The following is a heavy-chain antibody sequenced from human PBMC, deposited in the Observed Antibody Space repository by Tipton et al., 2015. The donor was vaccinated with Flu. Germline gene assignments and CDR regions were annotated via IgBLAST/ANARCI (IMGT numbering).Heavy chain of an antibody. CDR2: IYYSGST. D-gene: IGHD2-8*01. Sequence: TLSLTCTVSGGSISSYNWSWIRQPPGKGLEWIGYIYYSGSTNYNPSLKSRVTISVDTSKNQFSLNLTSVTAADTAVFYCARHMNGGTRRAYDFWGQGTLVTVSS. CDR3: ARHMNGGTRRAYDF. CDR1: GGSISSYN. J-gene: IGHJ4*02. V-gene: IGHV4-59*08.